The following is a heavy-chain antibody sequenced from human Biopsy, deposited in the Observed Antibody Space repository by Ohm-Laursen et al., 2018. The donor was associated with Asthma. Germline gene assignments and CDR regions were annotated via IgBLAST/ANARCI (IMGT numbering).Heavy chain of an antibody. J-gene: IGHJ4*02. Sequence: SLRLSCSASGFTFSSYSMHWVRQAPGRGPEYVSFIATDGSNKFYADSVKGRFTVSRDNSKHTLYLHMTGLRPEDTGVYYCVKDHSAGYYYFDYWGQGTLVTVSS. CDR2: IATDGSNK. CDR3: VKDHSAGYYYFDY. D-gene: IGHD2-21*01. CDR1: GFTFSSYS. V-gene: IGHV3-64D*08.